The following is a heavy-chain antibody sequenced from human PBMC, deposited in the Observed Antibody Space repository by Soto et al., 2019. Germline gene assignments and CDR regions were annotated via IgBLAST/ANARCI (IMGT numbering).Heavy chain of an antibody. Sequence: SVKASCKASGGTLSDYAVSWVRQARGQGLEWMGGIMPTVDSANYAQKLQGRLTITADESTSTANMELSSLTSDDTAIYYCAVAAVREILTEQSSGMAVWGQGTTVTVSS. CDR1: GGTLSDYA. V-gene: IGHV1-69*13. D-gene: IGHD3-10*01. CDR2: IMPTVDSA. J-gene: IGHJ6*02. CDR3: AVAAVREILTEQSSGMAV.